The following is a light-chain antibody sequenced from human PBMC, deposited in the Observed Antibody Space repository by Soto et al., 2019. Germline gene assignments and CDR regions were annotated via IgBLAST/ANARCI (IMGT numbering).Light chain of an antibody. CDR3: EQYQLYRA. J-gene: IGKJ3*01. CDR2: GAS. Sequence: DIPLTQSTSTLSASVGDKVTITCRASQRIATWLAWYQHQPGSAPKLLIYGASTLQNGVPSRFSGSGSGAECTRTIAYLRPEDFTTYFWEQYQLYRAIGPRTTVAI. CDR1: QRIATW. V-gene: IGKV1-5*01.